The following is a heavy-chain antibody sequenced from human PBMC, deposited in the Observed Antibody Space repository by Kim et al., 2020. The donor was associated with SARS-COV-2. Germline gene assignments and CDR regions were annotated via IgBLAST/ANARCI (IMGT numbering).Heavy chain of an antibody. CDR3: ARDLNLIRAPPHADTVMDY. V-gene: IGHV3-7*03. D-gene: IGHD4-4*01. Sequence: GGSLRLSCAASGFTFSSYWMSWVRQAPGKGLEWVANIKQDGSEKYYVDSVKGRFTISRDNAKNSLYLQMNSLRAEDTAVYYCARDLNLIRAPPHADTVMDYWGQGTLVTVSS. CDR1: GFTFSSYW. J-gene: IGHJ4*02. CDR2: IKQDGSEK.